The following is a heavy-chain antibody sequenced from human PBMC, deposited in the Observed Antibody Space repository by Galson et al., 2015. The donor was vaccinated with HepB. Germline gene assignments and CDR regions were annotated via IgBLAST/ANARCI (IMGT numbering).Heavy chain of an antibody. V-gene: IGHV3-30*18. CDR2: ISYDGSNK. Sequence: SLRLSCAASGFTFSSYGMHWVRQAPGKGLEWVAVISYDGSNKYCADSVKGRFTISRDNSKNTLYLQMNSPRAEDTAVYYCAKDQLASRPAAILYFDLWGRGTLVTVSS. CDR1: GFTFSSYG. CDR3: AKDQLASRPAAILYFDL. J-gene: IGHJ2*01. D-gene: IGHD2-2*01.